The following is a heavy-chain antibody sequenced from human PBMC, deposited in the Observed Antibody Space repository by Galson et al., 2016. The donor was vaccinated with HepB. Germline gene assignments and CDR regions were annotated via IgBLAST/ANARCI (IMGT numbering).Heavy chain of an antibody. D-gene: IGHD6-13*01. V-gene: IGHV3-30-3*01. CDR3: ARGSIIAAGRSGMDV. Sequence: SLRLSCAASGFTFNTFAMHWVRQAPGKGLEWVAVTSYDGTNKYYADSVKGRFTISRDNSKNTLYLQMNSLRAGDTAVYYCARGSIIAAGRSGMDVWGRGTTVAVSS. CDR1: GFTFNTFA. CDR2: TSYDGTNK. J-gene: IGHJ6*02.